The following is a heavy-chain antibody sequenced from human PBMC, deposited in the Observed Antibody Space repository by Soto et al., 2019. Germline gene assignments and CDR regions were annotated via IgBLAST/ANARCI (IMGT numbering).Heavy chain of an antibody. Sequence: QAHLVQSGGEVKKPGASVKVSCKASGYSFTNYDIHWVRQAPGQGLEWMAGISTHTAKTSYAQKLQDRVTITTDTSNPTAFMELRSLRSADTAIYYCARELYKGGWFDPWGQGTRVTVSS. CDR3: ARELYKGGWFDP. CDR2: ISTHTAKT. D-gene: IGHD1-20*01. CDR1: GYSFTNYD. V-gene: IGHV1-18*04. J-gene: IGHJ5*02.